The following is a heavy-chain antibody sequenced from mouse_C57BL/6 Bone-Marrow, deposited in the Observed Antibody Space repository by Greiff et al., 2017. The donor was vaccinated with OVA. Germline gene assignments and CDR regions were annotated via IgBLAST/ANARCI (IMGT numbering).Heavy chain of an antibody. CDR1: GFSLSTFGMG. CDR2: IWWDDDK. Sequence: QVTLKESGPGILQPSQPLSLTCSFSGFSLSTFGMGVGWIRQPSGKGLEWLAHIWWDDDKYYNPALKSRLTISKDTSKNQVFLKIASVDTADTATYDGDRRANGDGYFDVWGTGTTVTVSS. D-gene: IGHD4-1*01. CDR3: DRRANGDGYFDV. J-gene: IGHJ1*03. V-gene: IGHV8-8*01.